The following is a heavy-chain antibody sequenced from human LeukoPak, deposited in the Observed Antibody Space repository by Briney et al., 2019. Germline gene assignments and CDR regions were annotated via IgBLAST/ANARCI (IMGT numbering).Heavy chain of an antibody. Sequence: GMSLRLSCVASGFPFTRNAMHWVRQAPGEGLEWVAVTSPDGSEQYYADSVRGRFTISRDNSKNTVFLQMNSLTTEDTAVYSCFTGSEFYYDSWGQGTLVTVSS. D-gene: IGHD1-14*01. CDR3: FTGSEFYYDS. CDR1: GFPFTRNA. V-gene: IGHV3-30*04. J-gene: IGHJ4*02. CDR2: TSPDGSEQ.